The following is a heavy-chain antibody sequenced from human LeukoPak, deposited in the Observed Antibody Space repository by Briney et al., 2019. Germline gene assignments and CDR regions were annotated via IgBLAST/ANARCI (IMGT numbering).Heavy chain of an antibody. CDR2: IRFDGSEK. J-gene: IGHJ4*02. CDR3: AKQGLVPATAGD. V-gene: IGHV3-30*02. Sequence: PGGSLRLSCAASGFTFSTSVMHWVRQAPGKGLEGLSFIRFDGSEKYYADSVKARFSISRDNSMNTLYLQMNSLRPEDTAVYYCAKQGLVPATAGDWGQGTLVTVSS. D-gene: IGHD2-2*01. CDR1: GFTFSTSV.